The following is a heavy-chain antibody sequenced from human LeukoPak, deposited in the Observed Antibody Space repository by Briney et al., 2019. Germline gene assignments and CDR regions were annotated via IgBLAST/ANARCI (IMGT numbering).Heavy chain of an antibody. CDR1: GYTFTSYD. CDR2: MNPNSGNT. V-gene: IGHV1-8*01. D-gene: IGHD1-26*01. CDR3: VEQDGKIVGENY. J-gene: IGHJ4*02. Sequence: ASVNVSCTASGYTFTSYDINWVRQATGQGLEWMGWMNPNSGNTGYAQKFQGRFTMTRNTSINTAYMELSSLRSEVTAVYYCVEQDGKIVGENYWGQGTRVTVST.